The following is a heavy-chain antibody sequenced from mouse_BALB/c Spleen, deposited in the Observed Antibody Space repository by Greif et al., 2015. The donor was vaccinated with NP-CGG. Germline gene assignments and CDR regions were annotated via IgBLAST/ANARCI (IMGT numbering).Heavy chain of an antibody. V-gene: IGHV14-4*02. Sequence: EVQLQQSGAELVRSGASVKLSCTASGFNIKDYYMHWVKQRPEQGLEWIGWIDPENGDTEYAPKFQGKATMTADTSSNPGLLQLSSLTAEDTAVYYCNALLRLRWYFGGWGAGTTVTVSS. J-gene: IGHJ1*01. CDR3: NALLRLRWYFGG. D-gene: IGHD1-2*01. CDR1: GFNIKDYY. CDR2: IDPENGDT.